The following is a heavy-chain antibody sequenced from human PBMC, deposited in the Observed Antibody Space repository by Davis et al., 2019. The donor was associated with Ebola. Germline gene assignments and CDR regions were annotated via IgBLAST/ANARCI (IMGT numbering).Heavy chain of an antibody. J-gene: IGHJ5*02. V-gene: IGHV3-21*01. D-gene: IGHD1-26*01. Sequence: GGSLRPPCAASGFTLRSYSLNWVRQAPGKGLEWVSSLSGGSGYIYYADSVKGRFTISRDNAKNSLYLQMSSLRAEDTAVYYCARLSGSYPNWFDPWGQGTLVTVSS. CDR2: LSGGSGYI. CDR3: ARLSGSYPNWFDP. CDR1: GFTLRSYS.